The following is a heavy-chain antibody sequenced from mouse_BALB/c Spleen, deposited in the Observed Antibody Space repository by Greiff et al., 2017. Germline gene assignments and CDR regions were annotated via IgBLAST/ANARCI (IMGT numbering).Heavy chain of an antibody. J-gene: IGHJ4*01. CDR3: ARLDLYYDYDDAMDY. CDR1: GDSITSGY. CDR2: ISYSGST. V-gene: IGHV3-8*02. Sequence: EVQLQQSGPSLVKPSQTLSLTCSVTGDSITSGYWNWIRKFPGNKLEYMGYISYSGSTYYNPSLKSRISITRDTSKNQYYLQLNSVTTEDTATYYCARLDLYYDYDDAMDYWGQGTSVTVSS. D-gene: IGHD2-4*01.